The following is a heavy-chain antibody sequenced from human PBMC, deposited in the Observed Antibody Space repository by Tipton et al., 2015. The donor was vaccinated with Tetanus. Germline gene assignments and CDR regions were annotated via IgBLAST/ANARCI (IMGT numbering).Heavy chain of an antibody. CDR3: ARCNDYGSLTPIDL. D-gene: IGHD4-17*01. J-gene: IGHJ5*02. CDR2: ITPHTGAT. CDR1: GFSLTGYY. Sequence: QLVQSGAEVKKPGASLKVSCKASGFSLTGYYIHWVRQAPGHGLEWMGWITPHTGATNYAQKFRGRVTMTRDTSISTAYMELSGLRSDDTAVYYCARCNDYGSLTPIDLWGPGTRVTVSS. V-gene: IGHV1-2*02.